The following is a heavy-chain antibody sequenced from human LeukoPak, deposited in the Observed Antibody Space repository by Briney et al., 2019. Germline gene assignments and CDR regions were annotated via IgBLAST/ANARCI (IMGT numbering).Heavy chain of an antibody. J-gene: IGHJ4*02. CDR1: GGSVSSGGYY. Sequence: SETLSLTCTVSGGSVSSGGYYWSWIRQPPGKGLEWIGYIYYSGSTNYNPPLKSRVTISVDTSKNQFSLKLTSVTAADTAVYYCARKDYGDYSFDYWGQGTLVTVSS. V-gene: IGHV4-61*08. CDR3: ARKDYGDYSFDY. CDR2: IYYSGST. D-gene: IGHD4-17*01.